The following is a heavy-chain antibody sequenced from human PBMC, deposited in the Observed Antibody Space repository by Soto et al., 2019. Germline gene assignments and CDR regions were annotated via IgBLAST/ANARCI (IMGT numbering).Heavy chain of an antibody. D-gene: IGHD3-16*02. CDR2: IIPILGIA. Sequence: VQLVQSGAEVKKPGESLKISCKGSGYSFTSYWIGWVRQMPGKGLEWMGRIIPILGIANYAQKFQGRVTITADKSTSTAYMELSSLRSEDTAVYYCAVDLGGELSLYLYYWGQGTLVTVSS. V-gene: IGHV1-69*09. J-gene: IGHJ4*02. CDR1: GYSFTSYW. CDR3: AVDLGGELSLYLYY.